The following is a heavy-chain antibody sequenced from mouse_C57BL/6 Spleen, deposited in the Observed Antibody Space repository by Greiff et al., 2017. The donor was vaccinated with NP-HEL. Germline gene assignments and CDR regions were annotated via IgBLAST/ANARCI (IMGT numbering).Heavy chain of an antibody. V-gene: IGHV1-4*01. Sequence: VQLQQSGAELARPGASVKMSCKASGYTFTSYTMHWVKQRPGQGLEWIGYINPSSGYTKYNQKFKDKATLTADKSSSTAYMQLSSLTSEDSAVYYCARGDGRDFDYWGQGTTLTVSS. D-gene: IGHD1-1*01. CDR1: GYTFTSYT. J-gene: IGHJ2*01. CDR2: INPSSGYT. CDR3: ARGDGRDFDY.